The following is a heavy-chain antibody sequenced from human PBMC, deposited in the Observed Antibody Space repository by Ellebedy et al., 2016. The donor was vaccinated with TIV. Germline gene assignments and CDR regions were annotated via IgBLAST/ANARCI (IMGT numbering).Heavy chain of an antibody. J-gene: IGHJ6*02. Sequence: ASVKVSXKASGYTCTGYYMHWVRQAPGQGLEWMGWINPNSGGTNYAQKFQGWVTMTRDTSISTAYMELGSLRSGDTAVYYCARGSSWWGNGMDVWGQGTTVTVSS. CDR2: INPNSGGT. V-gene: IGHV1-2*04. CDR1: GYTCTGYY. D-gene: IGHD2-15*01. CDR3: ARGSSWWGNGMDV.